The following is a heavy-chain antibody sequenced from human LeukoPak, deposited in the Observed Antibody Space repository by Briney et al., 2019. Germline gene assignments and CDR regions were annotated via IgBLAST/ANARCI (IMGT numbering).Heavy chain of an antibody. V-gene: IGHV2-70*11. Sequence: ESGPTLVNPTQTLTLTCTFSGFSFSTSGMCVSWIRQPPGKAPEWLARIDWDDDKYYSTSLKTRLTISKDTSKNQVVLTMTNMDPVDTATYYCARMITLSNGRYSSKTLDYWGQGTLVTVSS. D-gene: IGHD5-18*01. CDR1: GFSFSTSGMC. J-gene: IGHJ4*02. CDR2: IDWDDDK. CDR3: ARMITLSNGRYSSKTLDY.